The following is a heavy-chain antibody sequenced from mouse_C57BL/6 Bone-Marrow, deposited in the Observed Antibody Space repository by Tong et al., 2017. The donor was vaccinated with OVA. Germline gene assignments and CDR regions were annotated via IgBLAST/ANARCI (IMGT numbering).Heavy chain of an antibody. J-gene: IGHJ2*01. Sequence: VQLQESGPGLVQPSQSLSITCTVSGFSLTSYGVHWVRQSPGKGLEWLGVIWSGGSTDYNAAFISRLSISKDNSKSQVCFKMNSLQADDTAIYYCASPYDYDDYWGQGTTLTVSS. CDR2: IWSGGST. CDR3: ASPYDYDDY. V-gene: IGHV2-2*01. D-gene: IGHD2-4*01. CDR1: GFSLTSYG.